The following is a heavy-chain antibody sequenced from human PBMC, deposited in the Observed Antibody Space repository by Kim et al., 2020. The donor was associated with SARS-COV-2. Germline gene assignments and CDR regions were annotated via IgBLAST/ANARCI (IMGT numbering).Heavy chain of an antibody. Sequence: GGSLRLSCAASGFTFSSYAMSWVRQAPGKGLEWVSAISGSGGSTYYADSVKGRFTISRDNSKNTLYLQMNSLRAEDTAVYYCAKDLRYSSSWYFITAANAWGGLDYWGQGTLVTVSS. V-gene: IGHV3-23*01. CDR3: AKDLRYSSSWYFITAANAWGGLDY. CDR2: ISGSGGST. D-gene: IGHD6-13*01. J-gene: IGHJ4*02. CDR1: GFTFSSYA.